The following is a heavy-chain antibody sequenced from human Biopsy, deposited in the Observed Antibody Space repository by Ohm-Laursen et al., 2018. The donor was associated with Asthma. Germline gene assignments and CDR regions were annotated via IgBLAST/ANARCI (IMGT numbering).Heavy chain of an antibody. V-gene: IGHV1-69*13. CDR2: INSVIGTT. Sequence: GASVKVSCKSLGGTFNTYVISWVRQAPGQGLEWMGGINSVIGTTTYPQKFQDRVTITADDSTSTVYMELSSLRSEDTAVYYCARKAGSCISKTCYSLDFWGQGTLVTVSS. CDR1: GGTFNTYV. J-gene: IGHJ4*02. CDR3: ARKAGSCISKTCYSLDF. D-gene: IGHD2-2*01.